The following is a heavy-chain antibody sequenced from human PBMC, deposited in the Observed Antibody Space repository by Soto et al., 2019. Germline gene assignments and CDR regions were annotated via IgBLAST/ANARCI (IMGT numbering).Heavy chain of an antibody. CDR3: AKPSPRAEYFFDY. J-gene: IGHJ4*02. CDR2: ISYDGSNK. D-gene: IGHD6-6*01. Sequence: PGGSLRLSCAASGFTFSSYGMHWARQAPGKGLEWVAVISYDGSNKYYADSVKGRFTISRDNSKNTLYLQMNSLRAEDTAVYYCAKPSPRAEYFFDYWGQGTLVTVSS. V-gene: IGHV3-30*18. CDR1: GFTFSSYG.